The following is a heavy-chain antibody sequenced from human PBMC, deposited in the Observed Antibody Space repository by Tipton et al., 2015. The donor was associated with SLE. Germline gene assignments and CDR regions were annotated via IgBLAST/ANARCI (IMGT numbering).Heavy chain of an antibody. CDR2: ISYSGST. J-gene: IGHJ6*03. Sequence: LRLSCTVSGGSISSGGYYWSWIRQHPGKGLEWIGYISYSGSTYYNPSLKSRVTISVDTSKNQFSLKLSSVTAADTAVYYCARERGVGAHYYYYMDVWGKGTTVTVSS. D-gene: IGHD1-26*01. CDR3: ARERGVGAHYYYYMDV. CDR1: GGSISSGGYY. V-gene: IGHV4-31*02.